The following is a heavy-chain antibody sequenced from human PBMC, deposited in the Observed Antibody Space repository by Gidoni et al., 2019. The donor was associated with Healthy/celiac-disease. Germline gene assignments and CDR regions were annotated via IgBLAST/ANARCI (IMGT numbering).Heavy chain of an antibody. V-gene: IGHV3-23*01. D-gene: IGHD3-10*02. J-gene: IGHJ4*02. CDR3: AHVSNPDY. CDR2: ISGSGGST. CDR1: GFTFSSYA. Sequence: EVQLLESGGGLVQPGGSLSLLCAAPGFTFSSYAMSWVRQAPGKGLEWVSAISGSGGSTYYADSVKGRFTISRDNSKNTLYLQMNSLRAEDTAVYYCAHVSNPDYWGQGTLVTVSS.